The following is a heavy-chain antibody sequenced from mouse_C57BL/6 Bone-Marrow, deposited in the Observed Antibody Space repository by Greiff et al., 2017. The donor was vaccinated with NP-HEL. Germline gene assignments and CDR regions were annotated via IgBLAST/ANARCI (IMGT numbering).Heavy chain of an antibody. J-gene: IGHJ1*03. Sequence: VQLQQSGPELVKPGASVKISCKASGYTFTDYYMNWVKQSHGKSLEWIGDINPNNGGTSYNQKFKGKATLTVDKSSSTAYMELRSLTSEDSAVDYCARGGNNWYFDVWGTGTTVTVSS. CDR1: GYTFTDYY. CDR3: ARGGNNWYFDV. V-gene: IGHV1-26*01. D-gene: IGHD2-1*01. CDR2: INPNNGGT.